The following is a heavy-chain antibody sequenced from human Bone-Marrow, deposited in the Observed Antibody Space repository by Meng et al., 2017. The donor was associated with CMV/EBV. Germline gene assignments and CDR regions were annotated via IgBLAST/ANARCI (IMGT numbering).Heavy chain of an antibody. Sequence: SETLSLTCVVSGDSVNNDYWWSWVRQPPGKGLEWIGEVYNTGDTNYNPSLKSRVTISVDKSRNQFSLELRSVTAADTAVFFCARDKGFELLGYWGQGTLVTVSS. D-gene: IGHD3-10*01. V-gene: IGHV4-4*02. CDR2: VYNTGDT. CDR1: GDSVNNDYW. J-gene: IGHJ4*02. CDR3: ARDKGFELLGY.